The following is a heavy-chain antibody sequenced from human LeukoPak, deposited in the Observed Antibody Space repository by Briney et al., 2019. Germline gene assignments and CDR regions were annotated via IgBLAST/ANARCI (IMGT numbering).Heavy chain of an antibody. CDR3: AKDSLYYYGSGSYYKPPDY. CDR2: ISYDGSNK. J-gene: IGHJ4*02. Sequence: GGSLRLPCAASGFTFSSYGMHWVRQAPGKGLEWVAVISYDGSNKYYADSVKGRFTISRDNSKNTLYLQMNSLSAEDTAVYYCAKDSLYYYGSGSYYKPPDYWGQGTLVTVSS. V-gene: IGHV3-30*18. D-gene: IGHD3-10*01. CDR1: GFTFSSYG.